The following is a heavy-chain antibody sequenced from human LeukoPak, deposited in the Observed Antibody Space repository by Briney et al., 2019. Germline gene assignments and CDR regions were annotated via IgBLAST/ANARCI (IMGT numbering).Heavy chain of an antibody. Sequence: SETLSLTCTVSGYSISSGYYWGWIRQPPGKGLEWIGSIYHGGSTYYNPSLKSRVTISVDTSKNQFSLKLSSVTAADTAVYFCARDSWPEVVRFDYWAREPWSPSPQ. CDR3: ARDSWPEVVRFDY. D-gene: IGHD1-14*01. V-gene: IGHV4-38-2*02. CDR2: IYHGGST. CDR1: GYSISSGYY. J-gene: IGHJ4*02.